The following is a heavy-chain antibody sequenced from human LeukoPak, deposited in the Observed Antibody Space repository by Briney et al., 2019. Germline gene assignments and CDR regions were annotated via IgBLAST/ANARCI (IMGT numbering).Heavy chain of an antibody. D-gene: IGHD6-13*01. Sequence: PGGSLRLSCAASGFTFSSYAIHWVRQTPGKGLEWVAVISYDGSDKYYADSVRGRLTISRDNSKNALYLQMNSLRAEDTAVYYCARDPRAYSSSWYPSYYGMDVWGQGTTVTVSS. CDR3: ARDPRAYSSSWYPSYYGMDV. CDR1: GFTFSSYA. J-gene: IGHJ6*02. CDR2: ISYDGSDK. V-gene: IGHV3-30*04.